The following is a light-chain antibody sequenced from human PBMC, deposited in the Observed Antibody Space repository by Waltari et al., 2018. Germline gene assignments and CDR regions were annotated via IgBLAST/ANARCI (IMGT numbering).Light chain of an antibody. CDR2: CAS. Sequence: DIVMTQSPDSLAVSLGERATINCKSSQSVLHSSSNNNYLYWYQHKPGQPPKLLIYCASTRESGVPDRFSGSGSGTDFTLTISSLQAEDVAVYYCQQYYNTPYTFGQGTKLEIK. V-gene: IGKV4-1*01. CDR1: QSVLHSSSNNNY. J-gene: IGKJ2*01. CDR3: QQYYNTPYT.